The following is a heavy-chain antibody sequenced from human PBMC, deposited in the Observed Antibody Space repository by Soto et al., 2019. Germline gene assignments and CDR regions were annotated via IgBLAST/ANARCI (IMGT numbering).Heavy chain of an antibody. CDR3: ARQDRGDYYYYGLGV. Sequence: PGGSLRLSCEASGFSFSTFSMNWVRQAPGKGLEYVSVISSSSGYIYYADSVKGRFTVSRDNARNTLFLQMSGLREEDTAVYYCARQDRGDYYYYGLGVWGQGTTVTVSS. D-gene: IGHD4-17*01. J-gene: IGHJ6*02. CDR2: ISSSSGYI. V-gene: IGHV3-21*01. CDR1: GFSFSTFS.